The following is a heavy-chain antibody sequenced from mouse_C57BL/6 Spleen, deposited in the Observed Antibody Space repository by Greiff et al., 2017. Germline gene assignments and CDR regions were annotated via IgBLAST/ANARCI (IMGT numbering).Heavy chain of an antibody. CDR2: INPSTGGT. CDR1: GYSFTGYY. D-gene: IGHD1-1*01. V-gene: IGHV1-42*01. J-gene: IGHJ4*01. Sequence: VQLKESGPELVKPGASVKISCKASGYSFTGYYMNWVKQSPEKSLEWIGEINPSTGGTTYNQKFKAKATLTVDKSSSTAYMQLKSLTSEDSAVYYCAPYYYGSSPYAMDYWGQGTSVTVSS. CDR3: APYYYGSSPYAMDY.